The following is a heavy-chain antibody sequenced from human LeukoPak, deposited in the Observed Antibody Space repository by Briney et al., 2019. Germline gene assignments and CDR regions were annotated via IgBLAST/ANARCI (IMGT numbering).Heavy chain of an antibody. CDR1: GGSISSGGDY. CDR2: IYYSGST. D-gene: IGHD4-23*01. J-gene: IGHJ3*02. Sequence: SETLSLTCTVSGGSISSGGDYWSRIRQHPGKGLEWIGYIYYSGSTYYNPSLKSRVTISVDTSKNQFSLELSSVTAADTAVYYCARAAWRGSNSRDAFDIWGRETMVTVSS. CDR3: ARAAWRGSNSRDAFDI. V-gene: IGHV4-31*03.